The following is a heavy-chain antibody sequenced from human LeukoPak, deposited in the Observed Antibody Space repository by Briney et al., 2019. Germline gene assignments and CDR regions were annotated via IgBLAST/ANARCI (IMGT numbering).Heavy chain of an antibody. CDR3: AREALLFMFDY. CDR1: GFTFDNYE. CDR2: ISSSGSTI. D-gene: IGHD2-21*01. V-gene: IGHV3-48*03. Sequence: GGSLRLSCAASGFTFDNYEMNWVRQAPGKGLEWVSYISSSGSTIYYADSVKGRFTISRDNVKNSLYLQMNNLRVEDTAVYYCAREALLFMFDYWGQGTLVTVSS. J-gene: IGHJ4*02.